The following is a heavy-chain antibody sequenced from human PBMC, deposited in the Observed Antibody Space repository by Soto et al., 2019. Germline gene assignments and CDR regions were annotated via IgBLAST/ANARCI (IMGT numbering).Heavy chain of an antibody. CDR1: GCSISSGPYS. J-gene: IGHJ6*02. CDR3: ARLGGYCSSTSCYGFYGMDV. D-gene: IGHD2-2*01. CDR2: FYYSEST. V-gene: IGHV4-39*01. Sequence: SETLSLTCTVSGCSISSGPYSWGWIRQPPGEGLEWIGTFYYSESTYYNPSLEGRVTISVDTSKNQFSLKVSSVTVADTAVYYCARLGGYCSSTSCYGFYGMDVWGQGTTVTVSS.